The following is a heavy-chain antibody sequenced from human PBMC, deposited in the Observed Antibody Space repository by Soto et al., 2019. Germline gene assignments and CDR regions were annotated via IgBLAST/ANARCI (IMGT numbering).Heavy chain of an antibody. CDR1: GGSMSSPNW. V-gene: IGHV4-4*02. Sequence: QVRLQESGPGLVKPSGTLSVTCLVSGGSMSSPNWWSWVRQAPGKGLEWIAEMHHSGATNYNPSLKSRVIISIDKSKNQFSLNLSSVTAADTAVYYCATGSLYYYGSGGMWDSWGRGALVTVSS. D-gene: IGHD3-10*01. J-gene: IGHJ4*02. CDR3: ATGSLYYYGSGGMWDS. CDR2: MHHSGAT.